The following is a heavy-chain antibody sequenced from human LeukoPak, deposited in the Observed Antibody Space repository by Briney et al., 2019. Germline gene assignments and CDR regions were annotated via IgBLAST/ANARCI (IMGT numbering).Heavy chain of an antibody. CDR1: GFTFGDYA. D-gene: IGHD3-3*01. CDR3: TRDRPFGVVSLRGFDP. CDR2: IRSKAYGGTT. J-gene: IGHJ5*02. Sequence: GGSLRLSCTASGFTFGDYAMSWFRQAPGKGLEWVGFIRSKAYGGTTEYAASVKGRFTISRDDSKSIAYLQMNSLKTEDTAVYYCTRDRPFGVVSLRGFDPWGQGTLVTVSS. V-gene: IGHV3-49*03.